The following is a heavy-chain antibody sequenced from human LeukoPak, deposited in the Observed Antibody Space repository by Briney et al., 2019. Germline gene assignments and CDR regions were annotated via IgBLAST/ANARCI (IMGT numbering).Heavy chain of an antibody. D-gene: IGHD3-10*01. CDR3: ARDRDDY. J-gene: IGHJ4*02. Sequence: GGSLRLSCATSGFMFSTYAMSWVRQAPGKGLEWVSSISSSSSFIYYADSVKGRFTISRDNAKNSLYLQMNSLRAEDTAVYYCARDRDDYWGQGTLVTVSS. V-gene: IGHV3-21*01. CDR1: GFMFSTYA. CDR2: ISSSSSFI.